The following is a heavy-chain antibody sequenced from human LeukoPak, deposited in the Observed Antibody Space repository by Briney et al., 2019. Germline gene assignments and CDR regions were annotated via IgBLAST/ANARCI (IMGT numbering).Heavy chain of an antibody. J-gene: IGHJ6*03. Sequence: SETLSLTCTVSGGSINSGTYYWSWIRQPAGKGLEWIGRIYISGTTNYNPSLKSRVTISLDTSKNQFSLKLSSVTAADTAVYYCARGRGYCSGGSCYPRPFYYYMDVWGKGTTVTVSS. D-gene: IGHD2-15*01. CDR2: IYISGTT. CDR1: GGSINSGTYY. V-gene: IGHV4-61*02. CDR3: ARGRGYCSGGSCYPRPFYYYMDV.